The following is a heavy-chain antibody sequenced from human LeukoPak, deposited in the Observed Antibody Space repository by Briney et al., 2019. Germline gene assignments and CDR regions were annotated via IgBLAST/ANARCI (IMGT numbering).Heavy chain of an antibody. J-gene: IGHJ4*02. CDR2: ITDSGGDT. CDR1: GFTFSNYA. Sequence: GGSLRLSCTASGFTFSNYAMSWVRQAPGTGLEWFSTITDSGGDTYYSDSVKGRFTISRDNSKNTLYLQMNSLRAEDTAVYYCAKDSSLTVTIDDWGQGTLVTVSS. V-gene: IGHV3-23*01. CDR3: AKDSSLTVTIDD. D-gene: IGHD4-17*01.